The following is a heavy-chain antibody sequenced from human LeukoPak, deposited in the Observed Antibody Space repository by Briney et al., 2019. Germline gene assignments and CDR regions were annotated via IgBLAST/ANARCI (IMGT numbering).Heavy chain of an antibody. V-gene: IGHV1-8*01. D-gene: IGHD5-12*01. J-gene: IGHJ4*02. Sequence: ASVKVSCKASGYTFTSYDINWVRQATGQGLEWMGWMNPNSGNTGYAQKFQGRVTMTRNTSISTAYVELNSLRSEDTAVYYCARLATRGRSSGYDFDYWGQGTLVTVSS. CDR2: MNPNSGNT. CDR1: GYTFTSYD. CDR3: ARLATRGRSSGYDFDY.